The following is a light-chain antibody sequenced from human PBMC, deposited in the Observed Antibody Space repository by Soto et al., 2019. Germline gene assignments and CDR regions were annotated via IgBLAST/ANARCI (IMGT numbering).Light chain of an antibody. V-gene: IGKV1-27*01. J-gene: IGKJ1*01. CDR3: QKYNRPGA. CDR1: QGISNY. Sequence: DIQMTQSPSSLSASVGDRVTITCRASQGISNYLAWYQQKPGKVPKLLIYAASTLQSGVPSRFSGSGSGTDFTLPISSLQHEDVATYYCQKYNRPGAFGQGTKVEIK. CDR2: AAS.